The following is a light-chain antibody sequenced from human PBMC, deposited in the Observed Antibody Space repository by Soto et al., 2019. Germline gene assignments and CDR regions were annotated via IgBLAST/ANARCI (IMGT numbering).Light chain of an antibody. Sequence: DIPMTQSPSSLSASVGDRVTITCQASQDISNYLNWYQQKPGKAPKLLIYDASNLETGVPSRFSGSGSGTDFTFTISSLQPEDIATYYCQRYDNLPLFTFGPGTKVDIK. J-gene: IGKJ3*01. CDR2: DAS. CDR3: QRYDNLPLFT. V-gene: IGKV1-33*01. CDR1: QDISNY.